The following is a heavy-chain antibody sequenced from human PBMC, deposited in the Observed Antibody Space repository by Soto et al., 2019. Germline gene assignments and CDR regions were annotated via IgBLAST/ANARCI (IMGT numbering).Heavy chain of an antibody. D-gene: IGHD2-2*01. CDR3: ARGRGCSTGCHNFDY. CDR2: IKQDGSEK. J-gene: IGHJ4*02. V-gene: IGHV3-7*01. CDR1: GFTFSSYW. Sequence: EVQLVESGGGLVQPGGSLRLSCAASGFTFSSYWMSWVRQAPGKGLEWVANIKQDGSEKYYVDSVKGRFTISRDNAKNSVYLQMNSLRAEDTAVYYCARGRGCSTGCHNFDYWGQGTLVTVSS.